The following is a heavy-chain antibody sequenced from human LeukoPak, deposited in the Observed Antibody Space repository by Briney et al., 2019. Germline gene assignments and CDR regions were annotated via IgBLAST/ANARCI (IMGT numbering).Heavy chain of an antibody. V-gene: IGHV4-4*02. CDR1: GGSISSSNW. Sequence: SGTLSLTCAVSGGSISSSNWWSWVRQPPGKGLEWIGEIYHSGSTNYNPSLKSRVTISVDKSKNQFSLKLSSVTAADTAVYYCASDVCSSTSCPYYYYGMDVWGQGTTVTVSS. CDR3: ASDVCSSTSCPYYYYGMDV. D-gene: IGHD2-2*01. J-gene: IGHJ6*02. CDR2: IYHSGST.